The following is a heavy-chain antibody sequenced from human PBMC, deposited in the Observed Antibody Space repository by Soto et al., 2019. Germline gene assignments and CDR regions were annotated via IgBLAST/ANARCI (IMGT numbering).Heavy chain of an antibody. CDR3: AHRQAQGIGLAGTFDS. D-gene: IGHD6-19*01. J-gene: IGHJ4*02. Sequence: QITLKESGPTLVKPTQTLTLTCTFSGFSFSTTGVGVGWIRQPPGKALEWLALIYWDDDKRYSPSLKSRLTTTKDNSKNQVVLTMTNMDPVDTATYYCAHRQAQGIGLAGTFDSWGQGTLVTVSS. CDR2: IYWDDDK. CDR1: GFSFSTTGVG. V-gene: IGHV2-5*02.